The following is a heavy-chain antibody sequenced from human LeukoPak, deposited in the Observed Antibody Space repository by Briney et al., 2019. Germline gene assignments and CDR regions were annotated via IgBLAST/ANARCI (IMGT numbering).Heavy chain of an antibody. CDR1: VFTFSSYS. CDR2: ISSGSSAI. V-gene: IGHV3-48*02. J-gene: IGHJ3*02. Sequence: PGGSLRLSCAASVFTFSSYSLYWVRPAPGKGLEWVSHISSGSSAIFYADSVRGRFTLSRDTAKNSLYMQMISLRDEDTAVYYCAREPRYCGGDCGSFDIWGQGTMVTVSS. D-gene: IGHD2-21*02. CDR3: AREPRYCGGDCGSFDI.